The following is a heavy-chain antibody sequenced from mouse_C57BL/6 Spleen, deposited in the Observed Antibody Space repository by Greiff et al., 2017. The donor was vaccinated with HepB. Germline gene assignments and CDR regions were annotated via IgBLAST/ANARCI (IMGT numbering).Heavy chain of an antibody. D-gene: IGHD2-10*02. J-gene: IGHJ4*01. V-gene: IGHV1-80*01. CDR2: IYPGDGDT. Sequence: QVQLKESGAELVKPGASVKISCKASGYAFSSYWMNWVKQRPGKGLEWIGQIYPGDGDTNYNGKFKGKATMTADKSASTAYMQLSSLTSEDSAVYFCAKKAEYSVDYWGQGTSVTVSS. CDR1: GYAFSSYW. CDR3: AKKAEYSVDY.